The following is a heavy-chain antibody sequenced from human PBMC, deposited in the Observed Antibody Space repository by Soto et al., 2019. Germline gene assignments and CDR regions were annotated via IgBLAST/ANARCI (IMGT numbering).Heavy chain of an antibody. Sequence: VQLQQWGAGLLKPSETLSLTCVVYGGSLSGYYWSWIRQPPGKGLEWIGEIKDGGLTNYSPSLKSRATISADRPKNQFSLKLYSVTAADTAVYYCARGQEGVVATHWDQGSLVTVSS. CDR3: ARGQEGVVATH. J-gene: IGHJ4*02. D-gene: IGHD5-12*01. V-gene: IGHV4-34*01. CDR2: IKDGGLT. CDR1: GGSLSGYY.